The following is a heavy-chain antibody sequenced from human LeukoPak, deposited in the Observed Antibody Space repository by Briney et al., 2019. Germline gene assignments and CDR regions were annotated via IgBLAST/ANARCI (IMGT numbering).Heavy chain of an antibody. CDR3: ARGSGITISSLDP. J-gene: IGHJ5*02. CDR1: VYTFTGYY. Sequence: GASVTVSRKSCVYTFTGYYMHWVRQATAKGLEWMGIINPSGGSTSYAQKFQGRVTMTRDTSTSTVYMELSSLRSEDTAVYYCARGSGITISSLDPWGQGTLVTVSS. V-gene: IGHV1-46*01. CDR2: INPSGGST. D-gene: IGHD3-9*01.